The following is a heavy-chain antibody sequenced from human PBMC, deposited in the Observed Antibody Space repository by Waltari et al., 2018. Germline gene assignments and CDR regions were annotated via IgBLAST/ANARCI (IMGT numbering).Heavy chain of an antibody. D-gene: IGHD6-13*01. J-gene: IGHJ4*02. CDR2: IDVGGTTI. V-gene: IGHV3-48*03. CDR3: AKESGSSWSPLDY. Sequence: EVQLLESGGGLVQPGGSLRLSCAASGFTFSSYEMDWVRQVPGKGLEWVSYIDVGGTTIYYADSVKGRFTISRDNAKTSLYLQMNSLRAEDTAVYYCAKESGSSWSPLDYWGQGTLVTVSS. CDR1: GFTFSSYE.